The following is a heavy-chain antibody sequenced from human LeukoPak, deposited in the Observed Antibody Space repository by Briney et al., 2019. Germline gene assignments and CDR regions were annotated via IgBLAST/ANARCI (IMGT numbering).Heavy chain of an antibody. J-gene: IGHJ6*02. CDR2: ISLNGGDT. V-gene: IGHV3-30*04. CDR1: GFTFSSFA. Sequence: PGGSLRLSCAASGFTFSSFAMHWVRQAPGKGLEWVAVISLNGGDTNYAGSVKGRFTISRDSSKNTLYLQMNSLRAEDTAVYYCAKVSGGGLYYDGMDVWGQGTTVTVSS. CDR3: AKVSGGGLYYDGMDV. D-gene: IGHD1-14*01.